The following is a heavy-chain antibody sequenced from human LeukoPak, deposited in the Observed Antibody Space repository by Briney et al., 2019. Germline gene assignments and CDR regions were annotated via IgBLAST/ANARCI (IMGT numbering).Heavy chain of an antibody. V-gene: IGHV3-7*01. D-gene: IGHD6-13*01. CDR1: GGSISSYY. CDR2: IKQDGSEK. Sequence: ETLSLTCTVSGGSISSYYWSWIRQPPGKGLEWVANIKQDGSEKYYVDSVKGRFTISRDNAKNSLYLQMNSLRAEDTAVYYCARDERIGSWRVSYFDYWGQGTLVTVSS. J-gene: IGHJ4*02. CDR3: ARDERIGSWRVSYFDY.